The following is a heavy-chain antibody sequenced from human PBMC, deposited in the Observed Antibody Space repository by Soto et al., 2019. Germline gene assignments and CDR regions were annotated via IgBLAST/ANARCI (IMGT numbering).Heavy chain of an antibody. J-gene: IGHJ4*02. V-gene: IGHV1-18*01. CDR2: ISAYNGNT. D-gene: IGHD6-19*01. CDR3: AREAGYSSGWWYDY. CDR1: GSTFSSYG. Sequence: GQLGQSGAAVKKPGASGKGSCKASGSTFSSYGISWVRHAPGQALEWMGWISAYNGNTNYAQKLQGRVTMTTDTSTSTAYMELRSLRSDDTAVYYCAREAGYSSGWWYDYWGQGTLVTVSS.